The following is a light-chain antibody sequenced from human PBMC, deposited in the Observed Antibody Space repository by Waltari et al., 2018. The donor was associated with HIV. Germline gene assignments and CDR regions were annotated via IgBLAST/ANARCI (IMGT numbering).Light chain of an antibody. CDR3: CSYAGTYTYV. CDR2: EVS. Sequence: QSALTQPRSVSGSPGQSVTISCTGTSSDIGYFDYVSWYQQYPGKAPKVIIYEVSQRPAGVPDRFTASKSGSTASLTISGLQDEDEADYYCCSYAGTYTYVFGTGTTVTVL. J-gene: IGLJ1*01. CDR1: SSDIGYFDY. V-gene: IGLV2-11*01.